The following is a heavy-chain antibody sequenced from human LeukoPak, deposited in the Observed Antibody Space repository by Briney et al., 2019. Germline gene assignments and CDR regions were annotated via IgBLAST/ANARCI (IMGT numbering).Heavy chain of an antibody. CDR2: INTNTGNP. CDR3: ARVHGGFPGFGESSLPVDY. J-gene: IGHJ4*02. D-gene: IGHD3-10*01. V-gene: IGHV7-4-1*02. Sequence: ASVKVSCKASGYTFTSYTMNWVRQAPGQGLEWMGWINTNTGNPTYAQGFTGRFVFSLDTSVSTAYLQISSLKAEDTAVYYCARVHGGFPGFGESSLPVDYWGQGTLVTVSS. CDR1: GYTFTSYT.